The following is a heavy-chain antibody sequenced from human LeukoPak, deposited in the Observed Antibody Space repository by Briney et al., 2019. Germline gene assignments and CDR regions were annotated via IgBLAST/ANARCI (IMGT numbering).Heavy chain of an antibody. Sequence: SETLSLTCTVSGGSISTYYWSWIRQPAGKGLEWIGRIYTSGSTNYNPSLKSRVTMSVDTSKNQFSLKLSSVTAADTAVYYCAGFRIQLWSPFYYYGMDVWGQGTTVTVSS. CDR3: AGFRIQLWSPFYYYGMDV. D-gene: IGHD5-18*01. V-gene: IGHV4-4*07. CDR1: GGSISTYY. J-gene: IGHJ6*02. CDR2: IYTSGST.